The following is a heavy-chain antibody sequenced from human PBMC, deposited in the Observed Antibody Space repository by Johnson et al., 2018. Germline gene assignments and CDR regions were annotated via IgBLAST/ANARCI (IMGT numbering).Heavy chain of an antibody. D-gene: IGHD2-15*01. V-gene: IGHV3-30*03. J-gene: IGHJ6*03. CDR1: GFTFSSYA. CDR2: ISYDGSNK. Sequence: QVQLVESGGGVVQPGRSLRLSCAASGFTFSSYAMHWVRQAPGKGLEWVAVISYDGSNKYYLDSVTGRFTISRDNAKNSLYLQMNSLRAEDTAVYYCASVLAYCSGGSCYSYYYYYYRDVLGKGTTVTVSS. CDR3: ASVLAYCSGGSCYSYYYYYYRDV.